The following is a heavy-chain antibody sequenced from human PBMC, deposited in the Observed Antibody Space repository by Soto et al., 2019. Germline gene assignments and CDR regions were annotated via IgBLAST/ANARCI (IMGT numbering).Heavy chain of an antibody. CDR3: ARIPLDIVQSTYYYYGRDV. J-gene: IGHJ6*02. CDR2: ISAYNGNT. CDR1: GYTFTSYG. D-gene: IGHD2-8*01. Sequence: EASVKVSCKASGYTFTSYGISWVRQAPGQGLEWMGWISAYNGNTNYAQKLQGRVTMTTDTSTSTAYMELSSLRSDDTAVYYCARIPLDIVQSTYYYYGRDVWGQGTRVTVS. V-gene: IGHV1-18*01.